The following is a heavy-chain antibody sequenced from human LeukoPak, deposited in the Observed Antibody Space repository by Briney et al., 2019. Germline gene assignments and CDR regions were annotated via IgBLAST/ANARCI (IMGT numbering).Heavy chain of an antibody. CDR3: ARDPRPTSLLWFGELYAPFDY. J-gene: IGHJ4*02. V-gene: IGHV3-30*04. CDR1: GFTFSSYA. CDR2: MSYARSDK. Sequence: GGSLRLSCAASGFTFSSYAMHWVRQAPGKGLEWVAAMSYARSDKYYADSVKVRFSISRDNSKNTLYLQMNSMRAEDTAVYYCARDPRPTSLLWFGELYAPFDYWGQGTLVTVS. D-gene: IGHD3-10*01.